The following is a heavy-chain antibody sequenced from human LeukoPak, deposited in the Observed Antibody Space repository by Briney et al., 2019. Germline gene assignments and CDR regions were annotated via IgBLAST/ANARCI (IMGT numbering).Heavy chain of an antibody. V-gene: IGHV4-39*07. CDR2: IYYSGST. J-gene: IGHJ4*02. CDR1: GGSISSSSYY. D-gene: IGHD6-19*01. CDR3: ARGVAVAGNTDY. Sequence: SETLSLTCTVSGGSISSSSYYWGWIRQPPGKGLEWIGSIYYSGSTYYNPSLKSRVTISVDKSKNQFSLKLSSVTAADTAVYYCARGVAVAGNTDYWGQGTLVTVSS.